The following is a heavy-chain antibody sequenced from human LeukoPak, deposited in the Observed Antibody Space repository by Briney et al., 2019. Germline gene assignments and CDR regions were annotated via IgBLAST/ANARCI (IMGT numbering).Heavy chain of an antibody. CDR3: ARYEVVTPYGMDV. CDR1: GFTFSDYY. V-gene: IGHV3-11*03. Sequence: GGSLRLSCAASGFTFSDYYMSWIRQAPGKGLEWVSYISSSSTYTNYADSVKGRFTISRDNAKNSLYLQMNSLRAEDTAVYYCARYEVVTPYGMDVWGQGTTVTVSS. D-gene: IGHD2-2*01. CDR2: ISSSSTYT. J-gene: IGHJ6*02.